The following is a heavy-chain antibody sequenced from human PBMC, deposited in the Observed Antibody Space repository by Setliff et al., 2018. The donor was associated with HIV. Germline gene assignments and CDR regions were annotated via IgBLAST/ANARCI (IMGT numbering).Heavy chain of an antibody. Sequence: PSETLSLTCTVSGGSISSGGYYWSWIRQHPGKGLEWIGYIYYSETTYYNSSLKSRVTISVDKSKNHFSLKLTSVTAADTAVYYCARDQGYSYGSGPFHSWGQGTMVT. CDR1: GGSISSGGYY. CDR2: IYYSETT. CDR3: ARDQGYSYGSGPFHS. J-gene: IGHJ3*02. V-gene: IGHV4-31*03. D-gene: IGHD5-18*01.